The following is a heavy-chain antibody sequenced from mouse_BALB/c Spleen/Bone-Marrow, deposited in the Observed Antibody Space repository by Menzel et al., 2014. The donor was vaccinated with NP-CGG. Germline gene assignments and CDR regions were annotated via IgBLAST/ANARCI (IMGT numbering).Heavy chain of an antibody. J-gene: IGHJ4*01. CDR3: SRRQSGNYAMDY. CDR1: GFAFSSYG. V-gene: IGHV5-6*02. Sequence: DVKLVESGGDLVKPGGSLKLSCAASGFAFSSYGFFWVRQTPDKGLEWVATISNGGTFTYYPDSVKGRFTISRDNAKNTLYLQMSSLKSEDTAMYYCSRRQSGNYAMDYWGQGTSVTVSS. CDR2: ISNGGTFT.